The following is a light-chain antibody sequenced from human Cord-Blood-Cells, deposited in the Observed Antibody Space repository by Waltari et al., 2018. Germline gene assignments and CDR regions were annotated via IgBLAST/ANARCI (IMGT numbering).Light chain of an antibody. CDR3: CSYAGSYTYV. CDR2: DVS. CDR1: SSDVGGYNY. Sequence: QSALTQPRSVSGSPGQSVTISCTGTSSDVGGYNYVSWYQQHPGKAPKLMIYDVSKRPSVVPYLISCSESGNAASLTISGLQAEDESDYYCCSYAGSYTYVFGTGTKVTVL. V-gene: IGLV2-11*01. J-gene: IGLJ1*01.